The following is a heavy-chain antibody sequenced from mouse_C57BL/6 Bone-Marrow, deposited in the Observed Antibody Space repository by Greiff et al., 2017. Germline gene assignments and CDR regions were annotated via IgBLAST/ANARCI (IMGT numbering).Heavy chain of an antibody. V-gene: IGHV1-15*01. CDR2: IDPETGGT. D-gene: IGHD1-1*01. Sequence: VQLQQSGAELVRPGASVTLSCKASGYTFTDYEMHWVKQTPVHGLEWIGAIDPETGGTAYNQKFKGKAILTADKSSSTAYMELRSLTSEDSAFYYCTRRNYYGSRRDFDYWGQGTTLTVSS. J-gene: IGHJ2*01. CDR1: GYTFTDYE. CDR3: TRRNYYGSRRDFDY.